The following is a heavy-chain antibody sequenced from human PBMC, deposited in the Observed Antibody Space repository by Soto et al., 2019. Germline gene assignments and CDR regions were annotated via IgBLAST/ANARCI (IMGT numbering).Heavy chain of an antibody. CDR3: AKGLRYCSSTSCYVARDAFDI. CDR1: GFTFDDYA. D-gene: IGHD2-2*01. V-gene: IGHV3-9*01. Sequence: EVQLVESGGGLVQPGRSLRLSCAASGFTFDDYAMHWVRQAPGKGLEWVSGISWNSGSVGYADSVKGRFTISRDYANNSLYLQMNSLRAEDTALYYCAKGLRYCSSTSCYVARDAFDIWGQGTMVTVSS. J-gene: IGHJ3*02. CDR2: ISWNSGSV.